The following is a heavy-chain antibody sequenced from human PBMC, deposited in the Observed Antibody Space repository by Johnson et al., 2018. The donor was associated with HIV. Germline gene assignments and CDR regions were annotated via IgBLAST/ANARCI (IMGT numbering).Heavy chain of an antibody. J-gene: IGHJ3*02. V-gene: IGHV3-15*01. D-gene: IGHD3-10*01. CDR1: GFTFSNAW. Sequence: VQLLESGGGLVKPGGSLRLSCAGSGFTFSNAWMSWVRQAPGKGLEWVGRIKSKTAGGTTDYAAPVKGRFIISRDDSKNTLYVQMNSLKTEDTAVYYCTTSTLLWFGEPTNGAFGIWGQGTMVTVSS. CDR3: TTSTLLWFGEPTNGAFGI. CDR2: IKSKTAGGTT.